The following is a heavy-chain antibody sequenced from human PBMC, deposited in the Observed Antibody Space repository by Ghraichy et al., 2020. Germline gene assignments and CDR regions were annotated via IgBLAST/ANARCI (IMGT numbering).Heavy chain of an antibody. D-gene: IGHD2-2*01. J-gene: IGHJ6*02. CDR2: ISSSGSTI. CDR3: ARDCRSTSCYYYGMDV. CDR1: GFTFSSYE. V-gene: IGHV3-48*03. Sequence: LSLTCAASGFTFSSYEMNWVRQAPGKGLEWVSYISSSGSTIYYADSVKGRFTISRDNAKNSLYLQMNSLRAEDTAVYYCARDCRSTSCYYYGMDVWGQGTTVTVSS.